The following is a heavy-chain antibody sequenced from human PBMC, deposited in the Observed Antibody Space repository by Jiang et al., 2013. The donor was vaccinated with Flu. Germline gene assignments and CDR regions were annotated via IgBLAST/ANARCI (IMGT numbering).Heavy chain of an antibody. CDR2: ISGYNGDT. Sequence: CGAEVKKPGASIKVSCKASNYTFTSYGISWVRQAPGQGLEWMGWISGYNGDTNYAQKFQGRVTVTTDTSTNTVYMEMRSLVSDDTAVYYCARDRSLGYGRSPDFDYWGQGTLVTVSS. D-gene: IGHD5-18*01. J-gene: IGHJ4*02. V-gene: IGHV1-18*01. CDR1: NYTFTSYG. CDR3: ARDRSLGYGRSPDFDY.